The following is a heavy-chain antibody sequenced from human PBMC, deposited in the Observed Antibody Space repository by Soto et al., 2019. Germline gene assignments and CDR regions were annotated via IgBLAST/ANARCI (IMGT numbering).Heavy chain of an antibody. D-gene: IGHD6-19*01. CDR2: INPNSGGT. J-gene: IGHJ6*02. CDR1: GYTFTGYY. V-gene: IGHV1-2*04. Sequence: ASVKVSCKASGYTFTGYYMHWVRQAPGQGLEWMGWINPNSGGTNYAQKFQGWVTMTRDTSISTAYMEPSRLRSDDTAVYYCARDQAVAGTWYYYYGMDVWGQGTTVTVSS. CDR3: ARDQAVAGTWYYYYGMDV.